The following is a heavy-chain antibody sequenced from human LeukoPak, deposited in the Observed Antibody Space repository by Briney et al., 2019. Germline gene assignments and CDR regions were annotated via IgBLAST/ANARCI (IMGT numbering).Heavy chain of an antibody. CDR3: AKTRPLDSSSWSHGDY. V-gene: IGHV3-23*01. J-gene: IGHJ4*02. CDR1: GFSFSSHA. CDR2: ISISGDDT. Sequence: GGSLRLSCATSGFSFSSHAMTWVRQAPGKGLEWLSAISISGDDTYYADSVKGRFTISRDNSKNTLYLQMNSLRAEDTAVYYCAKTRPLDSSSWSHGDYWGQGTLVTVSS. D-gene: IGHD6-13*01.